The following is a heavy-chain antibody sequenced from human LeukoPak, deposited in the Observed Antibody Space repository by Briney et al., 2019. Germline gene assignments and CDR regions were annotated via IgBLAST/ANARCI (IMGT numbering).Heavy chain of an antibody. V-gene: IGHV1-18*01. D-gene: IGHD4-23*01. CDR2: ISGFTGST. Sequence: GASVKVSCKASGYIFRSYGISWVRQAPGQGLEWMGWISGFTGSTEYAQNLQDRVTVTTDTPTSTAYMELRRLRADDTAVYYCARDSSAITPREIEYWGQGTLVTVSS. CDR1: GYIFRSYG. J-gene: IGHJ4*02. CDR3: ARDSSAITPREIEY.